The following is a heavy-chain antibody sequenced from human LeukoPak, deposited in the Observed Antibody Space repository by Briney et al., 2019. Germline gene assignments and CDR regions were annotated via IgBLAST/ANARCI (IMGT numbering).Heavy chain of an antibody. D-gene: IGHD3-10*01. CDR3: ARGRPDGSGSYYKFDP. CDR2: IYYSGRT. V-gene: IGHV4-39*01. J-gene: IGHJ5*02. CDR1: AGCISSSSYY. Sequence: SETLSLTCTVSAGCISSSSYYWGWIRQPPGKGLEWIGSIYYSGRTYSNPSLKSRVTISVDTSKNQFSLKLSSVTAADTAVYYCARGRPDGSGSYYKFDPWGQGTLVTVSS.